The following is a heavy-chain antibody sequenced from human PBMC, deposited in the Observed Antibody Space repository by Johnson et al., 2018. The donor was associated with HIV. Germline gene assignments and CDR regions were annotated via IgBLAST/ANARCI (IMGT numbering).Heavy chain of an antibody. Sequence: QEQLVESGGVVVQPGGSLRLSCAASGYTFSSYAMHWVRQAPGKGLEWVAVISYDANNKYYADSVKGRFTISRDNSKNTLYLQMNSLRAEDTAVYYCAKDRGYGGNLDAFDIWGQGTMVTVSS. V-gene: IGHV3-30-3*01. J-gene: IGHJ3*02. D-gene: IGHD4-23*01. CDR2: ISYDANNK. CDR3: AKDRGYGGNLDAFDI. CDR1: GYTFSSYA.